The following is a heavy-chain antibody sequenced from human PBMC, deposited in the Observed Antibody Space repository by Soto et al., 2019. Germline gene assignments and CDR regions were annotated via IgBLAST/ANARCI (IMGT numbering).Heavy chain of an antibody. V-gene: IGHV4-39*01. Sequence: SETLSLTCTVSGGSISSGSYYWGWIRQPPGKGLEWIGSIYYSGSTYYNPSLKSRVTISVDTSKNQFSLKLSSVTAADTAVYYCARLVPMGYYYDSSGYYDFDYWGQGTRVTVSS. J-gene: IGHJ4*02. CDR3: ARLVPMGYYYDSSGYYDFDY. CDR1: GGSISSGSYY. D-gene: IGHD3-22*01. CDR2: IYYSGST.